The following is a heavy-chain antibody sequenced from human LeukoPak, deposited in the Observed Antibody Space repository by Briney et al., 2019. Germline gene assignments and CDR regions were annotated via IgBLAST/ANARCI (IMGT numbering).Heavy chain of an antibody. CDR2: IYYSGST. Sequence: PSETLSLTCTVSGGSISSYYWSWIRQPPGKGLEWIGYIYYSGSTNYNPFLKSRVTISVDTSKNRFSLKLSSVTAADTAVYYCARHNIWDYFDYWGQGTLVTVSS. J-gene: IGHJ4*02. V-gene: IGHV4-59*08. CDR3: ARHNIWDYFDY. CDR1: GGSISSYY. D-gene: IGHD3-16*01.